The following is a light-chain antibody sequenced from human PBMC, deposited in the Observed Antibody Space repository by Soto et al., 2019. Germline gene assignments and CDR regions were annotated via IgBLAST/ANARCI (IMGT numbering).Light chain of an antibody. Sequence: DIFLTQSPSTLSLSPVERATLSCRASQSVSSYLAWYQQKPGQAPRLLIYAASNRATGIPDRFSGSGSGTDFTLTISRLDPEDFAVYYCQQYGISLPFGGGTKVDIK. CDR1: QSVSSY. J-gene: IGKJ4*01. CDR3: QQYGISLP. V-gene: IGKV3-20*01. CDR2: AAS.